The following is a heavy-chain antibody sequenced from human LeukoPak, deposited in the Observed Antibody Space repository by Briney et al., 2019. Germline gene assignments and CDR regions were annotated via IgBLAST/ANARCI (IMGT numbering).Heavy chain of an antibody. CDR3: AKTYSSSWSNPFDY. Sequence: PGGPLRLSCAASGFTFSSYAMSWVRQAPGKGLEWVSAISGSGGSTYYADSVKGRFTISRDISKNTLYLQMNSLRAEDTAVYYCAKTYSSSWSNPFDYWGQGTLVTVSS. J-gene: IGHJ4*02. D-gene: IGHD6-13*01. V-gene: IGHV3-23*01. CDR1: GFTFSSYA. CDR2: ISGSGGST.